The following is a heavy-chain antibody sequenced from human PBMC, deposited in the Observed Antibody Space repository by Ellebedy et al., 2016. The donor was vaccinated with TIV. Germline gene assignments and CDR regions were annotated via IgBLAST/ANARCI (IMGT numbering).Heavy chain of an antibody. CDR2: ISAYNGNT. D-gene: IGHD3-9*01. CDR1: GYTFTSYG. J-gene: IGHJ6*02. V-gene: IGHV1-18*01. Sequence: ASVKVSXXASGYTFTSYGISWVRQAPGQGLEWMGWISAYNGNTNYAQKLQGRVTMTTDTSTSTAYMELRSLRSDDTAVYYCARIPSVLRYFDWLQDYYYYGMDVWGQGTTVTVSS. CDR3: ARIPSVLRYFDWLQDYYYYGMDV.